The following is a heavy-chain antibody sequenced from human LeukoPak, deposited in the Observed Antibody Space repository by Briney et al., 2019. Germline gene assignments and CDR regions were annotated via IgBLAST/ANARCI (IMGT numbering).Heavy chain of an antibody. CDR3: ARSMAYHDY. J-gene: IGHJ4*02. D-gene: IGHD2-2*01. CDR2: IWHDGSIE. CDR1: GFTFSSYG. V-gene: IGHV3-33*01. Sequence: GGSLRLSCAASGFTFSSYGMHWVRQAPGKGLEWVALIWHDGSIEYYADSVKGRFTISRDNSKNTLYLQMNSLRAEDTAVYYCARSMAYHDYWGQGTLVTVSS.